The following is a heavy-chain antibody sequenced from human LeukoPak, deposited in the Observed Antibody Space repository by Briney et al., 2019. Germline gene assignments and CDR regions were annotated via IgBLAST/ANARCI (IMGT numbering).Heavy chain of an antibody. Sequence: GGSLRLSCAASGFTFSSYWMHWVRQAPGKGLVWVSRINSDGSSTKYADSVKGRFTISRDNAKYTLYVQMNNLRAEDTAVYYCAKDPRFSYCSSTSCAYAFDIWGQGTMVTVSS. CDR3: AKDPRFSYCSSTSCAYAFDI. CDR1: GFTFSSYW. CDR2: INSDGSST. V-gene: IGHV3-74*03. J-gene: IGHJ3*02. D-gene: IGHD2-2*01.